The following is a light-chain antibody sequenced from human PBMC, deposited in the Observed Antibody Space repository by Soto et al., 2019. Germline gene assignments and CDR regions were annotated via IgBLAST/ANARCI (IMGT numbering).Light chain of an antibody. Sequence: ALTQPASVSGSPGQSITISCTGTSSDVGGYNYVSWYQQHPGKAPKLMIYDVSNRPSGVSNRFSGSKSGNTASLTISGLQAEDEADYYCSSYTSSSTLYVVFGGGTKVTVL. V-gene: IGLV2-14*01. CDR2: DVS. J-gene: IGLJ2*01. CDR3: SSYTSSSTLYVV. CDR1: SSDVGGYNY.